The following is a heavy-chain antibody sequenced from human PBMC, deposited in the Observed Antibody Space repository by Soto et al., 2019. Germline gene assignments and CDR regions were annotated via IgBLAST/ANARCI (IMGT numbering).Heavy chain of an antibody. CDR2: IYYSGST. Sequence: SETLPLTCPVSGFSISSYYWSWIRQPPGKGLEWIGYIYYSGSTNYNPSLKSRVTISVDTSKNQSSLKLSSVAAADPAVYYCARQGLYYYGSGSYDYYYYYMDVWGKGTTVTVSS. J-gene: IGHJ6*03. D-gene: IGHD3-10*01. CDR3: ARQGLYYYGSGSYDYYYYYMDV. CDR1: GFSISSYY. V-gene: IGHV4-59*08.